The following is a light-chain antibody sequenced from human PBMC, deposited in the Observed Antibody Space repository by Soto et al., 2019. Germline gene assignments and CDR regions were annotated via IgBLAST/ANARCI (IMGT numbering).Light chain of an antibody. V-gene: IGKV3-20*01. CDR3: HQYGYLGT. CDR1: QSVGSN. J-gene: IGKJ1*01. CDR2: GAS. Sequence: EIVLTQSPATLSVSPGERATLSCRASQSVGSNLAWFQQKPGQAPRLLIYGASSRATDIPDRFTGSGSGTDFTLTISGLEPEDFAVYYCHQYGYLGTFGQGTKVDIK.